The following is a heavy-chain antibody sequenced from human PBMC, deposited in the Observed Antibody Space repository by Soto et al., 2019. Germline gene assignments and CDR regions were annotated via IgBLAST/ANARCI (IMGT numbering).Heavy chain of an antibody. CDR2: MNPNSGNT. J-gene: IGHJ6*02. CDR3: AICSGGSSYDYYGMDV. V-gene: IGHV1-8*01. CDR1: GYTFTSYD. D-gene: IGHD2-15*01. Sequence: QVQLVQSGAEVKKPGASVKVSCKASGYTFTSYDINWVRQATGHGLEWMGWMNPNSGNTGYAQKFQGRVTMTRNTSISTAYMELSSMRSEDTAVYYCAICSGGSSYDYYGMDVWGQGTTVTVSS.